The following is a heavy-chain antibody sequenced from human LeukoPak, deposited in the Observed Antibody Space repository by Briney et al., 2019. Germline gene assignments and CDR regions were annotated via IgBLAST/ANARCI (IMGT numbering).Heavy chain of an antibody. J-gene: IGHJ6*03. CDR3: AREGFYYYYMDV. V-gene: IGHV3-48*03. Sequence: PGGSLRLSCAASGFTFSSYEMNWVRQAPGKGLEWVSYISSSGSTIYYADSVKGRFTISRDNAKNSLFLQMNSLRAEDTAAYYCAREGFYYYYMDVWGKGTTVTISS. CDR1: GFTFSSYE. CDR2: ISSSGSTI.